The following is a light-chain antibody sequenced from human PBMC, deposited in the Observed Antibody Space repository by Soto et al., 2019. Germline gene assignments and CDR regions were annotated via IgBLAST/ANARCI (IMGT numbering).Light chain of an antibody. Sequence: DIQMTQSPSSLSASVGDRVTITCRASQSIVTYLNWYLQKPGKAPKLLIYAASNLQSGVPSRFSGSGSGTDFTLTISRLQPEDFATYCYQQSYSTPPWTFGQGTKLEIK. CDR2: AAS. V-gene: IGKV1-39*01. CDR1: QSIVTY. J-gene: IGKJ1*01. CDR3: QQSYSTPPWT.